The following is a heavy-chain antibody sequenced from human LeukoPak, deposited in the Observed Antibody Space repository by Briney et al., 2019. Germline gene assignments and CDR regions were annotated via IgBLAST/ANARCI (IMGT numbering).Heavy chain of an antibody. D-gene: IGHD2-15*01. CDR2: INPNSGGI. Sequence: ASVNVSCKASGYTFTDYYMHWVRQAPGQGLEWMGWINPNSGGIEYAQKFQSRVTMTRDTSINTAYMELSGLRSDDTAVYYCARDRAATRMVDYWGQGTLVTVSS. CDR3: ARDRAATRMVDY. V-gene: IGHV1-2*02. CDR1: GYTFTDYY. J-gene: IGHJ4*02.